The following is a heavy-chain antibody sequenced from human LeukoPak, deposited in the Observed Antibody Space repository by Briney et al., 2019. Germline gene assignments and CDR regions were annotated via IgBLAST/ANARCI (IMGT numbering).Heavy chain of an antibody. V-gene: IGHV3-23*01. CDR3: AKRGPGYYYYYMDV. J-gene: IGHJ6*03. CDR1: GFTVSSNY. CDR2: ISGSGGST. D-gene: IGHD3-16*01. Sequence: GGSLRLSCAASGFTVSSNYMSWVRQAPGKGLEWVSAISGSGGSTYYADSVKGRFTISRDNSKNTLYLQMNSLRAEDTAVYYCAKRGPGYYYYYMDVWGKGTTVTVSS.